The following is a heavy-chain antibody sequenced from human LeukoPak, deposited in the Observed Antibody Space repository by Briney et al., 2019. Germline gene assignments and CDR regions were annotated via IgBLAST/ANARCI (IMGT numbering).Heavy chain of an antibody. V-gene: IGHV1-69*04. Sequence: SVKVSCKASGGTFSSYAISWVRQAPGQGLEWMGRIIPILGIANYAQKFQGRVTITADKSTSTAYMELSSLRSEDTAVYYCARGRYSSGWYFNYWGQGTLVTVSS. CDR3: ARGRYSSGWYFNY. J-gene: IGHJ4*02. CDR1: GGTFSSYA. CDR2: IIPILGIA. D-gene: IGHD6-19*01.